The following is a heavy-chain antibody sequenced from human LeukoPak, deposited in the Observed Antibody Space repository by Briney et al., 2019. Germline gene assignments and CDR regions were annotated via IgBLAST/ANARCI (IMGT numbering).Heavy chain of an antibody. V-gene: IGHV3-74*01. CDR2: IHSDGSTT. J-gene: IGHJ4*02. D-gene: IGHD3-22*01. CDR1: GFTFSTFW. CDR3: ARDRYSRGYSHFDY. Sequence: GGSLRLSCATSGFTFSTFWMHWVRQVPGKGLVWVSRIHSDGSTTNYADLAKGRFTISRDNAKNTLYLQMNSLRAEDTAVYYCARDRYSRGYSHFDYWGQGTLVTVSS.